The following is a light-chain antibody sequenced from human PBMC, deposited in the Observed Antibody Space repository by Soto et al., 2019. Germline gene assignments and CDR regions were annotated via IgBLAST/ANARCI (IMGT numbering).Light chain of an antibody. J-gene: IGLJ1*01. CDR3: SSYTSSSTLV. Sequence: LTQPASVSGSTAEAITISCTGTSSDVGGYNYVSWYQQHPGKAPKLMIYDVSNRPSGVSNRFSGSKSGNTASLTISGLQAEDEADYDCSSYTSSSTLVFGTGTKVTVL. V-gene: IGLV2-14*01. CDR2: DVS. CDR1: SSDVGGYNY.